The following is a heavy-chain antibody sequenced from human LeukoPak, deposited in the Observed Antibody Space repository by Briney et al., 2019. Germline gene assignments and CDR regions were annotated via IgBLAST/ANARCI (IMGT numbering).Heavy chain of an antibody. Sequence: PSETLSLTCTVSGGSISNYYWTWVRQSAGKGLGWIGRIYASGDTYYSPSLQSRVTMSVDTSKNQFSLRLNSVTAADTAVYYCARDAYYYDTSGYYILDYWGQGTLVTVSS. CDR3: ARDAYYYDTSGYYILDY. V-gene: IGHV4-4*07. CDR2: IYASGDT. D-gene: IGHD3-22*01. CDR1: GGSISNYY. J-gene: IGHJ4*02.